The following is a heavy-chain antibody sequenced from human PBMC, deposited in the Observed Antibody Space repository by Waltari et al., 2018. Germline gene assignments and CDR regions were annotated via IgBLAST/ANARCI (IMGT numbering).Heavy chain of an antibody. CDR1: GYTFTSYY. CDR2: RNHGGDTT. CDR3: ARLGITMTPDY. Sequence: QVQLVQSGAELKKPGASVKLSCKASGYTFTSYYIQWVRQAPGQGLEWMGVRNHGGDTTSYAQKFQGRVTMTRDTSTSTVDMELSSLRSEDTAVYYCARLGITMTPDYWGQGTLVTVSS. J-gene: IGHJ4*02. V-gene: IGHV1-46*01.